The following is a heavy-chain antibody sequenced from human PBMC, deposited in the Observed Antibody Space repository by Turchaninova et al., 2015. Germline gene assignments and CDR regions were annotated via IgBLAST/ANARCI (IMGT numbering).Heavy chain of an antibody. D-gene: IGHD1-1*01. CDR2: ILGTGEKT. CDR3: AKTINWEHVA. V-gene: IGHV3-23*04. Sequence: EVQLVESGGGLVQPGGSLRLCCATSGFTFNNYAMTWVRQAPGKGLEWVSGILGTGEKTYYADSVKGRFTISRDNSKNTLYLQMNSLRAEDTALYYCAKTINWEHVAWGQGTLVTVSS. CDR1: GFTFNNYA. J-gene: IGHJ5*02.